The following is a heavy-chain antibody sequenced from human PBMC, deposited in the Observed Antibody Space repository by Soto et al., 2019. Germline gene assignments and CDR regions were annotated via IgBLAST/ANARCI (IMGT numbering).Heavy chain of an antibody. V-gene: IGHV1-8*01. CDR3: ARGGRYDILTGYANAFDI. Sequence: GASVKVSCKASGYTFTSYDINWVRQATGQGLEWMGWMNPNSGNTGYAQKFQGRVTMTRNTSISTAYMELSSLRSEDTAVYYCARGGRYDILTGYANAFDIWGQGTMVTVSS. D-gene: IGHD3-9*01. CDR1: GYTFTSYD. J-gene: IGHJ3*02. CDR2: MNPNSGNT.